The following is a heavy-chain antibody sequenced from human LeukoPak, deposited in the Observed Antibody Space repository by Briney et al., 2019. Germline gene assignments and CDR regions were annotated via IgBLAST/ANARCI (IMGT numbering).Heavy chain of an antibody. Sequence: SETLSLTCTVSGGSISSYYWSWIRQPPGKGLEWIGYIYYSGSTNYNPSLKSRVTISVDTSKNQFSLKLSSVTAADTAVYYCARGYYYGSNWFDPWGQGTLVTVSS. CDR3: ARGYYYGSNWFDP. CDR1: GGSISSYY. D-gene: IGHD3-10*01. CDR2: IYYSGST. J-gene: IGHJ5*02. V-gene: IGHV4-59*01.